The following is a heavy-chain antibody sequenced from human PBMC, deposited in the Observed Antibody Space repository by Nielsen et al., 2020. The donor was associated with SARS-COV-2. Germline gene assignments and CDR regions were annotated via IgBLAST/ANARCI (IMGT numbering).Heavy chain of an antibody. CDR3: AIAAAGPPHFDY. V-gene: IGHV1-2*06. Sequence: ASVKVSCKASGYTFTGYYMHWVRQAPGQGLEWMGRINPNSGGTNYAQKFQGRVTMTRDTSISTACMELSRLRSDDTAVYYCAIAAAGPPHFDYWGQGTLVTVSS. CDR2: INPNSGGT. J-gene: IGHJ4*02. D-gene: IGHD6-13*01. CDR1: GYTFTGYY.